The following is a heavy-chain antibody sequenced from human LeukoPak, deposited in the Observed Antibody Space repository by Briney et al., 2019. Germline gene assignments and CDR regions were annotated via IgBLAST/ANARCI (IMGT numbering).Heavy chain of an antibody. Sequence: SVKVSCKASGYTFTSYGISWVRQAPGQGLEWMGGIIPIFGTANYAQKFQGRVTITADESTSTAYMELSSLRSEDTAVYYFARDSGPLDVAYCGGDCYSVGFFDYWGQGTLVTVSS. J-gene: IGHJ4*02. CDR3: ARDSGPLDVAYCGGDCYSVGFFDY. CDR1: GYTFTSYG. CDR2: IIPIFGTA. D-gene: IGHD2-21*01. V-gene: IGHV1-69*13.